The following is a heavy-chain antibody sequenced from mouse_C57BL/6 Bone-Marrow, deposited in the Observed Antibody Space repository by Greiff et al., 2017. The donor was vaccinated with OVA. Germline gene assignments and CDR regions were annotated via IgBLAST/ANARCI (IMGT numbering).Heavy chain of an antibody. CDR1: GYTFTSYG. Sequence: QVQLQQSGAELARPGASVKLSCKASGYTFTSYGISWVKQRPGQGLEWIGEIYPRSGNTYYNEKFKGKATLTADTSSSTAYMELRSLTSEDSAVYFCARPYYDFFAYWGQGTLVTVSA. J-gene: IGHJ3*01. CDR2: IYPRSGNT. CDR3: ARPYYDFFAY. D-gene: IGHD2-4*01. V-gene: IGHV1-81*01.